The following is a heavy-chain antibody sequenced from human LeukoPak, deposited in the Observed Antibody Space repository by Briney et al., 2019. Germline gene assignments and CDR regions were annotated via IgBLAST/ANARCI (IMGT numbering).Heavy chain of an antibody. J-gene: IGHJ4*02. CDR1: GDSISIYY. CDR3: ARGGTCLYTSGSLDY. CDR2: INYSGST. D-gene: IGHD6-25*01. V-gene: IGHV4-59*01. Sequence: PSETLSLTCSVSGDSISIYYWSWIRQPPGKGLQWIGYINYSGSTNYNPSLKSRVTVSVDTSKNQFSLELSSVTAADTAVYYCARGGTCLYTSGSLDYWGQGILVTVSS.